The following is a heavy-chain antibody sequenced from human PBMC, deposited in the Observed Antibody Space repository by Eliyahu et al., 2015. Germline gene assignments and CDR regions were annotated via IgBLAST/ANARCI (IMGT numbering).Heavy chain of an antibody. J-gene: IGHJ4*02. CDR2: ISWNSGSL. CDR1: GFXFDXYX. Sequence: EVQLVESGGALVQLGRSLRLSCAASGFXFDXYXMHWVRQAPGKGLEWVSGISWNSGSLGYADSVKGRVTISRDNAKNSLYLQMNSLRAEDTALYYCAKDISAVGTGFDYWGQGTLVTVSS. D-gene: IGHD6-13*01. V-gene: IGHV3-9*01. CDR3: AKDISAVGTGFDY.